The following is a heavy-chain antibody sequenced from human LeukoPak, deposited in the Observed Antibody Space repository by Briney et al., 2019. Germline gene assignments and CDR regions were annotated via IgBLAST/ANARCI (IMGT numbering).Heavy chain of an antibody. CDR2: VLYDGSNK. Sequence: GGSLRLSCAASGFTFTRYTMHWVRQAPGKGLGWVAVVLYDGSNKYYADSVKGRFTLSRDNSKNTLSLQMNTLRADDTAVYYCVRDNYGGILDFWGQGTLVTVSS. CDR1: GFTFTRYT. CDR3: VRDNYGGILDF. D-gene: IGHD2-21*01. V-gene: IGHV3-30*04. J-gene: IGHJ4*02.